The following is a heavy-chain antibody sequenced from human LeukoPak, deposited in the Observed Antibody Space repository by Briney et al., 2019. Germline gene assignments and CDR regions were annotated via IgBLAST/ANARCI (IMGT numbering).Heavy chain of an antibody. CDR1: GFTFSSYT. J-gene: IGHJ4*02. D-gene: IGHD6-13*01. V-gene: IGHV3-48*04. CDR2: ITSSSGTL. CDR3: ATWSGAAAGRSDY. Sequence: GGSLRLSCAASGFTFSSYTLSWVRQAPGKGLEWLSYITSSSGTLFYADSVKGRFTISRDNAKNSLYLQMNSLRADDSALYYCATWSGAAAGRSDYWGQGTLVTVSS.